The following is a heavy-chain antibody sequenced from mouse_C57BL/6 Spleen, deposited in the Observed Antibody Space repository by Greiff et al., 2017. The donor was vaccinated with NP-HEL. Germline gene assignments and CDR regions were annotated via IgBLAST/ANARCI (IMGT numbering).Heavy chain of an antibody. Sequence: QVQLQQSGAELVMPGASVKLSCKASGYTFTSYWMHWVKQRPGQGLEWIGEIDPSDSYTNYNQKFKGKSTLTVDKSSSTAYMQLSSLTSEDSAVYYCARSGGFITTALFDYWGQGTTLTVSS. D-gene: IGHD1-1*01. CDR1: GYTFTSYW. J-gene: IGHJ2*01. CDR3: ARSGGFITTALFDY. CDR2: IDPSDSYT. V-gene: IGHV1-69*01.